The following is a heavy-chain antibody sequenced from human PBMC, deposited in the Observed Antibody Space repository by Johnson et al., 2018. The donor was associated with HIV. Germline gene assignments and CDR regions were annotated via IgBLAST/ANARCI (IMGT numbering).Heavy chain of an antibody. J-gene: IGHJ3*02. CDR3: ARDVKVGAFDI. CDR2: IYSGGST. CDR1: GITVSSNY. V-gene: IGHV3-66*01. Sequence: MLLVESGGGLVQPGGSLRLSCAASGITVSSNYMSWVRQAPGKGLEWVSVIYSGGSTYYADSVKGRFTISRDNSKNTLYLQMNSRRAEDTAVYYCARDVKVGAFDIWGQGTMVTVSS.